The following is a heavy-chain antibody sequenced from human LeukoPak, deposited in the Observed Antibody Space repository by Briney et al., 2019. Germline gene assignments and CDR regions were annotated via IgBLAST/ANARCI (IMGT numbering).Heavy chain of an antibody. CDR1: GFTLRGYT. J-gene: IGHJ4*02. D-gene: IGHD3-22*01. Sequence: GSLRLSCAASGFTLRGYTMNWVRQPPGKGLEWIGEINHSGSTNYNPSLKSRVTISVDTSKNQFSLKLSSVTAADTAVYYCALRWYYDSSGYGSPFGYWGQGTLVTVSS. CDR2: INHSGST. V-gene: IGHV4-34*08. CDR3: ALRWYYDSSGYGSPFGY.